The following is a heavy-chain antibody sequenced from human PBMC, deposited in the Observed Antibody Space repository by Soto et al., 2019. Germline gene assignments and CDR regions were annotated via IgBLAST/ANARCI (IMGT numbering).Heavy chain of an antibody. CDR1: GGTFSSYA. Sequence: QVQLVQSGAEVKKPGSSVRVSCKASGGTFSSYAISWVRQAPGQGLEWMGGIIPIFGTENYAQKVQGRVTITADESTSTAYMKLSSLRSEDTAVYYCARYRIAVSKYYYGMDVWGQGTTVTVSS. CDR2: IIPIFGTE. V-gene: IGHV1-69*01. J-gene: IGHJ6*02. D-gene: IGHD6-19*01. CDR3: ARYRIAVSKYYYGMDV.